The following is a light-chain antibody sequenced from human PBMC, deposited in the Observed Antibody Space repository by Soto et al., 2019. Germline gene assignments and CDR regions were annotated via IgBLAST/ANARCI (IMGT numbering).Light chain of an antibody. CDR3: MQPLQSWT. CDR1: QSLLHSNGYNY. CDR2: LGS. J-gene: IGKJ1*01. V-gene: IGKV2-28*01. Sequence: DIVMTQSPLSLPVTPGEPSSISCRSSQSLLHSNGYNYLYWYLQNPGQSPQLLIYLGSNRASGVPDRFSGSGSGTDFTLKISRVEAEDVGVYYCMQPLQSWTFGQGTKVDIK.